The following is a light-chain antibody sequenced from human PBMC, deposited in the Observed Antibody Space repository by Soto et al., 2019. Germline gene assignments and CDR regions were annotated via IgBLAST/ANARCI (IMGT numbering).Light chain of an antibody. CDR2: DTS. CDR3: QQYNDWPPET. V-gene: IGKV3-15*01. CDR1: ESLLHRNGN. Sequence: DIVLTQSPLSLTVTPGEPASISCTSSESLLHRNGNTLLDWYQHKPGQTPRLLIYDTSARATGVPARFSGSGSGTEFTLTISSLQSEDFAVYYCQQYNDWPPETFGQGTKVDI. J-gene: IGKJ1*01.